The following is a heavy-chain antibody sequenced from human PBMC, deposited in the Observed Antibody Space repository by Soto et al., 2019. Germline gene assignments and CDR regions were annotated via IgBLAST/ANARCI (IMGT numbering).Heavy chain of an antibody. CDR3: VSDGESVLPYDS. CDR1: GFTFSRFC. CDR2: ISHDGSNK. J-gene: IGHJ4*02. Sequence: EVSLVESGGGLVQPGGSLRLSCSTSGFTFSRFCMNWVRQAPGKGLMWVSHISHDGSNKAYADFVKGRFSISRDDAKGTLYLEMNSLRAEDKSRYYCVSDGESVLPYDSWGQGALVTVSS. V-gene: IGHV3-74*01. D-gene: IGHD3-3*01.